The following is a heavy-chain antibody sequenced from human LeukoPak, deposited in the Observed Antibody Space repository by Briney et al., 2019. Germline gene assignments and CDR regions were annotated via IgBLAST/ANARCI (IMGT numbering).Heavy chain of an antibody. D-gene: IGHD3-10*01. Sequence: ASVKVSCKASGYTFTGYYMHWVRQAPGQGLEWMGWINPKSGCTNYAQKFQGRVTMTRDTSISTAYMELSRLRSDDTAVYYCANLYGSGNYYVYWGQGTPVTVSS. J-gene: IGHJ4*02. CDR3: ANLYGSGNYYVY. CDR1: GYTFTGYY. V-gene: IGHV1-2*02. CDR2: INPKSGCT.